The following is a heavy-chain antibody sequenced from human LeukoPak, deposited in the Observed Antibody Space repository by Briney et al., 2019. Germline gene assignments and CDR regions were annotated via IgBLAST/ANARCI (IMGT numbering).Heavy chain of an antibody. D-gene: IGHD2-2*02. Sequence: GGSLRLSCAASGFTVSNNYMTWVRQAPGKGLEWVSLKGRFTISRDNSKNTLYLQMNSLRAEDTAVYYCAKGWPEIPPYFDYWGQGTLVTVSS. CDR3: AKGWPEIPPYFDY. V-gene: IGHV3-66*01. CDR1: GFTVSNNY. J-gene: IGHJ4*02.